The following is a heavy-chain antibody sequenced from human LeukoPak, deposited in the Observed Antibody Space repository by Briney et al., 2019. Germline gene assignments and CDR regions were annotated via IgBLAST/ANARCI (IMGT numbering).Heavy chain of an antibody. CDR3: AKDQVWIVVGSFDY. D-gene: IGHD3-22*01. Sequence: GGSLRLSCAASGFTFSSFTMNWVRQAPGKGLEWVSSISSTSTYIHYADSVKGRFTISRDNSKNTLYLQMTSLRAEDTAVYYCAKDQVWIVVGSFDYWGQGTLVTVSS. V-gene: IGHV3-21*04. CDR2: ISSTSTYI. J-gene: IGHJ4*02. CDR1: GFTFSSFT.